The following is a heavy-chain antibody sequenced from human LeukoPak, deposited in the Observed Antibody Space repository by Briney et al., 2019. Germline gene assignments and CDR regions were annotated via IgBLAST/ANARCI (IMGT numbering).Heavy chain of an antibody. CDR1: GFTFGNYW. CDR2: IKEDGREK. V-gene: IGHV3-7*01. CDR3: ARGGKNYFDY. J-gene: IGHJ4*02. Sequence: AGGSLRLSCAASGFTFGNYWMSWVRQAPGEGLEWVANIKEDGREKYYVDSVRGRFTISRDNAKNSLYLQMNSLRAEDTAVYYCARGGKNYFDYWGQGTPVTVSS.